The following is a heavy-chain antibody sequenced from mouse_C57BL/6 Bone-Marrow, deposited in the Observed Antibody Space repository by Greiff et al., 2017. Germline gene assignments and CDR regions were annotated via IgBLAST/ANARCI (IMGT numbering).Heavy chain of an antibody. D-gene: IGHD1-1*01. CDR2: IYPGSGNT. J-gene: IGHJ1*03. CDR1: GYSFTSYY. V-gene: IGHV1-66*01. CDR3: ARFPPYYGSSTGYFDV. Sequence: QVQLKESGPELVKPGASVKISCKASGYSFTSYYIHWVKQRPGQGLVRIGWIYPGSGNTKYNEKFKGKATLTADTSSSTAYMQLSSLTSEDSAVYYCARFPPYYGSSTGYFDVWGTGTTVTVSS.